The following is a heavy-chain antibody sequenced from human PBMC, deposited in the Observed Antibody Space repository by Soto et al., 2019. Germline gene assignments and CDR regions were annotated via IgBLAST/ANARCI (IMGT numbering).Heavy chain of an antibody. V-gene: IGHV4-30-4*01. Sequence: SETLSLTCTVSGGSINSGDYYWSWIRQPPGKGLEWIGYIYYSGSTYHNPSLKSRINISVDTSKNQFSLKLSSVTAADTAVYYCATVPTYYYDRSGYANAFDMWGQGTMVTVS. D-gene: IGHD3-22*01. CDR2: IYYSGST. J-gene: IGHJ3*02. CDR3: ATVPTYYYDRSGYANAFDM. CDR1: GGSINSGDYY.